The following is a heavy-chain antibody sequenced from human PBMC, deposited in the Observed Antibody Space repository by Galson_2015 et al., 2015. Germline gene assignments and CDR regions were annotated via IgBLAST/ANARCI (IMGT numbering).Heavy chain of an antibody. CDR2: ISGSGGST. V-gene: IGHV3-23*01. CDR1: GFTFSSYA. D-gene: IGHD2-15*01. CDR3: GLYCSGGSCYLPLY. Sequence: LRLSCAASGFTFSSYAMSWVRQAPGKGLEWVSAISGSGGSTYYADSVKGRFTISRDNSKNTLYLQMNSLRAEDTAVYYCGLYCSGGSCYLPLYWGQGTLVTVSS. J-gene: IGHJ4*02.